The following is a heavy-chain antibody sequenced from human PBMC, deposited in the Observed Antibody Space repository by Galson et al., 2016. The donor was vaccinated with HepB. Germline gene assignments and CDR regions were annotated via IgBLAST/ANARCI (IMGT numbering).Heavy chain of an antibody. V-gene: IGHV3-7*01. Sequence: SLRLSCAASGFTFSSPWMSWVRRAPGRGLERVSNITQDGSDQPHVGPVQGRFPGSKDNARKSMFLQMESLRVDDTAVYYCARRLSVLVIAARGWGYGMDVWGKGNPGHRLL. J-gene: IGHJ6*04. D-gene: IGHD2-15*01. CDR3: ARRLSVLVIAARGWGYGMDV. CDR2: ITQDGSDQ. CDR1: GFTFSSPW.